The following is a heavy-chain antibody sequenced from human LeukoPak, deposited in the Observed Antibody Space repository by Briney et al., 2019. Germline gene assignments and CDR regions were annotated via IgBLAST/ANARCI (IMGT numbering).Heavy chain of an antibody. CDR3: ASYGSGSYYAAPFDY. V-gene: IGHV3-23*01. CDR2: ISGSGGST. D-gene: IGHD3-10*01. CDR1: GFTFRRYG. J-gene: IGHJ4*02. Sequence: GGSLRLSCAASGFTFRRYGMNWVRQAPGKGLEWVSAISGSGGSTFYADSVKGRFTISRDNSKNTLYLQMNSLRAEDTAVYYCASYGSGSYYAAPFDYWGQGTLVTVSS.